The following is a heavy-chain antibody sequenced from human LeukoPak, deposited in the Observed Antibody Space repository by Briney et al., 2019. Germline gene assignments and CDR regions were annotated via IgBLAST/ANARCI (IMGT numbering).Heavy chain of an antibody. V-gene: IGHV3-74*01. Sequence: GGSLRLSCAASGFTFSSYWMHWVRQAPGKGLVWVSRINSDGSSTSYADSVKGRFTISRDNAKNTLYLQMNSLRAEDTAVYYCARGNYYYYYMDVWGKGTTVTVSS. CDR3: ARGNYYYYYMDV. CDR2: INSDGSST. CDR1: GFTFSSYW. J-gene: IGHJ6*03.